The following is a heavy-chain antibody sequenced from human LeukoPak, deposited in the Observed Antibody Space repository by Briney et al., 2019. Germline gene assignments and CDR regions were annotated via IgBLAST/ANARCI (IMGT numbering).Heavy chain of an antibody. Sequence: GGSLRLSCAASGFTFSSYAISWVRQAPGKGLEWVSAISGSGGSTYYADSVKGRFTISRDNSKNTLYLQMNSLRAEDTAVYYCAKDQGCSGGSCYSTPYYYYGMDVWGQGTTVTVSS. CDR2: ISGSGGST. J-gene: IGHJ6*02. CDR1: GFTFSSYA. D-gene: IGHD2-15*01. V-gene: IGHV3-23*01. CDR3: AKDQGCSGGSCYSTPYYYYGMDV.